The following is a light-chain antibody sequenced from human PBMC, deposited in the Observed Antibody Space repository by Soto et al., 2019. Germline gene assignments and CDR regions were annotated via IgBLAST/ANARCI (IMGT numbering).Light chain of an antibody. J-gene: IGLJ1*01. CDR2: EGS. CDR1: SSDVGSYDL. V-gene: IGLV2-23*01. Sequence: QSVLTQHASVPGSPGQSITISCTGTSSDVGSYDLVSWYQQHPGKAPKLMIYEGSKRPSGVANRFSGSKSGNTASLTISGLQAEDEADYYCCSYAGSSTYVFGTGTKLTVL. CDR3: CSYAGSSTYV.